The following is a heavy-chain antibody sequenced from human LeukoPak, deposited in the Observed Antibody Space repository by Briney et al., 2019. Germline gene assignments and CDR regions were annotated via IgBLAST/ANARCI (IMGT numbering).Heavy chain of an antibody. D-gene: IGHD3-3*01. V-gene: IGHV3-23*01. Sequence: GGSLRLSCAASGFTFSSYAMSWVRQAPGKGLEWVSAISGSGGSTYCADSVKGRFTISRDNSKNTLYLQMNSLRAEDTAVYYCATPQGAVTIFGVVTPFDYWGQGTLVTVSS. CDR1: GFTFSSYA. J-gene: IGHJ4*02. CDR2: ISGSGGST. CDR3: ATPQGAVTIFGVVTPFDY.